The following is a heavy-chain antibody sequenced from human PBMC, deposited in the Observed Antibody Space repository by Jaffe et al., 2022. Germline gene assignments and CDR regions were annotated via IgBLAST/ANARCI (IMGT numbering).Heavy chain of an antibody. V-gene: IGHV3-48*03. CDR1: GFTFSSYE. Sequence: EVQLVESGGGLVQPGGSLRLSCAASGFTFSSYEMNWVRQAPGKGLEWVSYISSSGSTIYYADSVKGRFTISRDNAKNSLYLQMNSLRAEDTAVYYCARGQQLVLGYEYFDYWGQGTLVTVSS. CDR3: ARGQQLVLGYEYFDY. D-gene: IGHD6-13*01. CDR2: ISSSGSTI. J-gene: IGHJ4*02.